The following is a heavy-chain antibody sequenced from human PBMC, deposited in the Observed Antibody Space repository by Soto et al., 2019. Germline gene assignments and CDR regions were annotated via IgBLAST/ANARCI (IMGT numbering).Heavy chain of an antibody. J-gene: IGHJ6*02. D-gene: IGHD2-21*01. V-gene: IGHV3-23*01. CDR3: AKDLYSPWVPRSYGMDV. Sequence: EVQLLESGGGLVQPGGSLRLSCAASGFTFSSYAMSWVRQAPGKGLEWVSAISGSGGSTYYADSVKGRFTISRDNSKNTLYLQMNSLRAEDTAVYYCAKDLYSPWVPRSYGMDVWGQGTTVTVSS. CDR2: ISGSGGST. CDR1: GFTFSSYA.